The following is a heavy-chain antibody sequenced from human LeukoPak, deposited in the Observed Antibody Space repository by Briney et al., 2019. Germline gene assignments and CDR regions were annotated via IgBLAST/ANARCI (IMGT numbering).Heavy chain of an antibody. V-gene: IGHV3-7*03. CDR2: IKQDGSDR. CDR1: GFTFRNYW. Sequence: AGGSLRLSCAASGFTFRNYWMSWVRQAPGTGLEWVANIKQDGSDRNYVTSVRGRFTISRDNAESSLYLQMNSLRVEDTAVYYCVRNLAVAGTCFDSWGQGTPVTVSS. CDR3: VRNLAVAGTCFDS. J-gene: IGHJ4*02. D-gene: IGHD6-19*01.